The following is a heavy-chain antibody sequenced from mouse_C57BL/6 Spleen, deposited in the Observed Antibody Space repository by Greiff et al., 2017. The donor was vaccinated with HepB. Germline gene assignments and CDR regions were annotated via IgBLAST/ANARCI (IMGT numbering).Heavy chain of an antibody. CDR1: GYTFTSYG. CDR2: IYPRSGNT. D-gene: IGHD2-2*01. J-gene: IGHJ2*01. Sequence: QVQLKESGAELARPGASVKLSCKASGYTFTSYGISWVKQRTGQGLEWIGEIYPRSGNTYYNEKFKGKATLTSDKSSSTAYMELRSLTSEDSAVYFCARAGMVTNYFDYWGQGTTLTVSS. CDR3: ARAGMVTNYFDY. V-gene: IGHV1-81*01.